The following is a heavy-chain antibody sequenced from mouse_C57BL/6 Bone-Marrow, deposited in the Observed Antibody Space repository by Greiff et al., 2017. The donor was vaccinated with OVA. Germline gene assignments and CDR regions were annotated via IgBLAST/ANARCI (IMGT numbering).Heavy chain of an antibody. CDR1: GYTFTSYW. D-gene: IGHD1-1*01. Sequence: QVQLQQPGAELVKPGASVKLSCKASGYTFTSYWMHWVKQRPGQGLEWIGMIHPNSGSTNYNEKFKSKATLTVDKSSSTAYMQLSSLTSEDSAVYYGARHYGSSSYAMDYWGQGTSVTVSS. J-gene: IGHJ4*01. CDR3: ARHYGSSSYAMDY. CDR2: IHPNSGST. V-gene: IGHV1-64*01.